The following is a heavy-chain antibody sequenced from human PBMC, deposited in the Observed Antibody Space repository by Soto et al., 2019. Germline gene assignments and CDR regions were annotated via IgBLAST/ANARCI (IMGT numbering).Heavy chain of an antibody. Sequence: ASVKVSCKASGYTFTGYYIHWVRQAPGQGLEWMGWINPNSGGTNYAQKFQGWVTMTRDTSISTAYMELSRLRSDDTAVYYCARAPGSYYGMDVWGQGTTVTVSS. D-gene: IGHD2-15*01. V-gene: IGHV1-2*04. CDR3: ARAPGSYYGMDV. J-gene: IGHJ6*02. CDR2: INPNSGGT. CDR1: GYTFTGYY.